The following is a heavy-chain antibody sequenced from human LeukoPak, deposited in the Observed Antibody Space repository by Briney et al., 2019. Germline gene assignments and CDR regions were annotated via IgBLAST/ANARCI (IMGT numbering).Heavy chain of an antibody. D-gene: IGHD5-12*01. CDR1: GFTFSSYA. Sequence: PGRSLRLSCAASGFTFSSYAMHWVRQASGKGLEWVAVISYDGSNKYYADSVKGRFTISRDNSKNTLYPQMNSLRAEDTAVYYCARGSGYDYWGQGTLVTVSS. V-gene: IGHV3-30*04. CDR3: ARGSGYDY. CDR2: ISYDGSNK. J-gene: IGHJ4*02.